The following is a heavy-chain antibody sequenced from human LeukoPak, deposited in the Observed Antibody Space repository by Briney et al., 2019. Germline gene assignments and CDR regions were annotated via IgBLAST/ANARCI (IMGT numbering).Heavy chain of an antibody. CDR3: TREIWFGELSNNYYFDY. CDR2: ISGSGGST. Sequence: GGSLRLSCAASGFTFSSYAMSWVRQAPGKGLEWVPAISGSGGSTYYADSVKGRFTISRDNSKNTLYLQMNSLRADDTAVYYCTREIWFGELSNNYYFDYWGQGTLVTVSS. D-gene: IGHD3-10*01. J-gene: IGHJ4*02. CDR1: GFTFSSYA. V-gene: IGHV3-23*01.